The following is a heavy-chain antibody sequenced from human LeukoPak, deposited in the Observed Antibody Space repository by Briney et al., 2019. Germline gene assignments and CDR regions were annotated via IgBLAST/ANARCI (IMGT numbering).Heavy chain of an antibody. CDR1: GFTFSDYY. J-gene: IGHJ4*02. CDR3: CTITIFGVVTPRPKDY. Sequence: KPGGSLRLFCAASGFTFSDYYMSWIRQAPGKGLEWVSYISSSGSTIYYADSVKGRFTISRDNAKNSLYLQMNSLRAEDTAVYYCCTITIFGVVTPRPKDYWGQGTLVTVSS. CDR2: ISSSGSTI. V-gene: IGHV3-11*04. D-gene: IGHD3-3*01.